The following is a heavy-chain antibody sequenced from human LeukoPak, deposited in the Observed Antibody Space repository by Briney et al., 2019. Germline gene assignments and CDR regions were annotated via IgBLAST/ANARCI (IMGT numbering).Heavy chain of an antibody. J-gene: IGHJ4*02. CDR1: GFTFDDYA. Sequence: PGGSLRLSCAASGFTFDDYAMHWVRQAPGKGLEWVSGIGWNNDGIGYADSVKGRFTISRDNAKNSLYLQMNSLRAEDTAVYYCARGRGGVAARLFFDYWGQGTLVTVSS. CDR2: IGWNNDGI. D-gene: IGHD6-6*01. CDR3: ARGRGGVAARLFFDY. V-gene: IGHV3-9*01.